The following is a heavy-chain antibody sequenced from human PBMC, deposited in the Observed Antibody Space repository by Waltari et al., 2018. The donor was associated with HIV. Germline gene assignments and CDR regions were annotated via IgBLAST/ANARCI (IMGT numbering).Heavy chain of an antibody. CDR2: IVVGSGKT. V-gene: IGHV1-58*01. J-gene: IGHJ4*02. CDR3: AAGTHYYDR. Sequence: QMQLVQSGPEVKKPETSVTVSCQASGFNFTNTVVQWVRQARGQCLEWIGWIVVGSGKTNYAQKVQRRVTITRDMSTTTAYMVLSSLIFDDTAVYYCAAGTHYYDRWGQGTLVTVSS. CDR1: GFNFTNTV.